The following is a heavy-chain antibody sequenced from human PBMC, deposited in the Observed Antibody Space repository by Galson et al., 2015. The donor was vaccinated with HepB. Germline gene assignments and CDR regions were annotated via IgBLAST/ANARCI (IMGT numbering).Heavy chain of an antibody. V-gene: IGHV4-59*01. CDR2: IYYSGST. CDR1: GGSISSYY. CDR3: ARWGWSGYPSPYYFDY. Sequence: SETLSLTCTVSGGSISSYYWSWIRQPPGKGLEWIGYIYYSGSTNYNPSLKSRVTISVDTSKNQFSLKLSSVTAADTAVYYCARWGWSGYPSPYYFDYWGQGTLVTVSS. J-gene: IGHJ4*02. D-gene: IGHD3-3*01.